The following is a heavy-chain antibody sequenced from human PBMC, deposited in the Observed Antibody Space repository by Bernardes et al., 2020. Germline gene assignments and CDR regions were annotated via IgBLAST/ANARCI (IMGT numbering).Heavy chain of an antibody. D-gene: IGHD1-1*01. Sequence: GGSLRLSCAASGFTVSSNYMSWVRQAPGKGLEWVSVIYSGGSTYYADSVKGRFTISRDNSKNTLYLQMNSLRAEDTAVYYCARGEQRTQKDYWGQGTLVTVSS. CDR1: GFTVSSNY. CDR2: IYSGGST. J-gene: IGHJ4*02. CDR3: ARGEQRTQKDY. V-gene: IGHV3-53*01.